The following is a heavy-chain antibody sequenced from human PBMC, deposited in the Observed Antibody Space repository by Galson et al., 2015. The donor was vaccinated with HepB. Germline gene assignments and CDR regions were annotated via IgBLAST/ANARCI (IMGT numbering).Heavy chain of an antibody. CDR3: ARRGSSDWFVDH. CDR2: IYPGDSYS. D-gene: IGHD6-19*01. J-gene: IGHJ5*02. V-gene: IGHV5-51*01. CDR1: RYSFTNYW. Sequence: QSGAEVKKPGESLKISCQGSRYSFTNYWIGWVRQMPGKGLEWMGIIYPGDSYSRYSPSFQGQVTISADKSISTAYLQWSSLKASDTAIYYCARRGSSDWFVDHWGQGTLVTVSS.